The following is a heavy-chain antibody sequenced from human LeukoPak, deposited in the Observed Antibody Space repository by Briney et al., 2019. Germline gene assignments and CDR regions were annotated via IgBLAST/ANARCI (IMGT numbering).Heavy chain of an antibody. Sequence: PSETQSLTCTVSGGSISIHYWSWIRHPPGKGLECVGYMYDSGSTNYNPSLKSRVTMSVDTSKTQFSLKLSSVTAADTAVDYCARLLVPAAGGYYFDNWGQGTLVTVSS. CDR1: GGSISIHY. V-gene: IGHV4-59*11. D-gene: IGHD2-2*01. CDR2: MYDSGST. J-gene: IGHJ4*02. CDR3: ARLLVPAAGGYYFDN.